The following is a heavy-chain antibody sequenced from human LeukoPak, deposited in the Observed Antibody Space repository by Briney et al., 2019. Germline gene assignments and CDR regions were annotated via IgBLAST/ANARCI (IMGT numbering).Heavy chain of an antibody. J-gene: IGHJ6*02. Sequence: GGSLRLSCAASGFSFSTDSMNWVRQVPGKGLEWISYISSNSASTYYADSVKGRFTISRDNAKNSLYLHMNSLRADDTAVYYCARTLRDYYYGMDVWGQGTTVTVSS. D-gene: IGHD3-10*01. CDR3: ARTLRDYYYGMDV. CDR1: GFSFSTDS. CDR2: ISSNSAST. V-gene: IGHV3-48*01.